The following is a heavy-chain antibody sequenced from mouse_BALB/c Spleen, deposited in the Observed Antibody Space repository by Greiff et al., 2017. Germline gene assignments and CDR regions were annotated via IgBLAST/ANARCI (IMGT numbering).Heavy chain of an antibody. Sequence: EVHLVESGGGLVQPGGSRKLSCAASGFTFSSFGMHWVRQAPEKGLEWVAYISSGSSTIYYADTVKGRFTISRDNPKNTLFLQMTSLRSEDTAMYYCARGGSSSYYYAMDYWGQGTSVTVSA. CDR2: ISSGSSTI. V-gene: IGHV5-17*02. D-gene: IGHD1-1*01. CDR3: ARGGSSSYYYAMDY. CDR1: GFTFSSFG. J-gene: IGHJ4*01.